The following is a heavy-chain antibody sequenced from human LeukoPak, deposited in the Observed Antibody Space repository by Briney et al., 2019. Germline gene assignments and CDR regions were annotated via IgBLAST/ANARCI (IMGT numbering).Heavy chain of an antibody. CDR1: GYTFTGYY. CDR2: INPTSGGT. Sequence: ASVKVSCKASGYTFTGYYMHWVRQAPGQELEWMGRINPTSGGTNYAQKFQGRVTMTRDTSISTAYMELSRLRSDDTAVYYCARDQEYDILTGYTKPTTYFDYWGQGTLVTVSS. V-gene: IGHV1-2*06. CDR3: ARDQEYDILTGYTKPTTYFDY. D-gene: IGHD3-9*01. J-gene: IGHJ4*02.